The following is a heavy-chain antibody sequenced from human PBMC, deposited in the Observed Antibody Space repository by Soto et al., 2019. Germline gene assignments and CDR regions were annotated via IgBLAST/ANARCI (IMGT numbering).Heavy chain of an antibody. J-gene: IGHJ6*03. Sequence: QVPLVQSGAEVKKPGASVTVSCRSSGDTFNDYYIHWVRQAPGQGLEWMGWINPNGGVTKYAQKFQGGVTMTRDTSIRTVYMQLSRLRSDDTAVYYCARESGGATATLDYYYCYMDVGGAGTTVTVSS. V-gene: IGHV1-2*02. CDR2: INPNGGVT. D-gene: IGHD5-12*01. CDR3: ARESGGATATLDYYYCYMDV. CDR1: GDTFNDYY.